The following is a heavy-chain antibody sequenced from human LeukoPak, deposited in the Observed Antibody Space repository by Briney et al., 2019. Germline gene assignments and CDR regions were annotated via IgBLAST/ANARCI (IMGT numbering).Heavy chain of an antibody. CDR1: GYTFTGYY. V-gene: IGHV1-2*02. CDR2: INPNSGGT. CDR3: ALQHCYYDSSGYYWHYFDY. J-gene: IGHJ4*02. D-gene: IGHD3-22*01. Sequence: ASVKVSCKASGYTFTGYYMHWVRQAPGQGLEWMGWINPNSGGTNYAQKFQGRVTMTRDTSISTAYMELSRLRSDDTAVYYCALQHCYYDSSGYYWHYFDYWGQGTLVTVSS.